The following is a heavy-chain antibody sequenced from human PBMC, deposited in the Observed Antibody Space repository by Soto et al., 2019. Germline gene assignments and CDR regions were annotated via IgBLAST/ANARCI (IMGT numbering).Heavy chain of an antibody. CDR1: GFTFGDYA. Sequence: GWSLRLSCTASGFTFGDYAMSWFRQAPGKGLEWVGFIRSKAYGGTTEYAASVKGRFTISRDDSKSIAYLQMNSLKTEDTAVYYCTRDAGYSSGWYGLYYYYGMDVWGQGTTVTVSS. V-gene: IGHV3-49*03. D-gene: IGHD6-19*01. CDR2: IRSKAYGGTT. J-gene: IGHJ6*02. CDR3: TRDAGYSSGWYGLYYYYGMDV.